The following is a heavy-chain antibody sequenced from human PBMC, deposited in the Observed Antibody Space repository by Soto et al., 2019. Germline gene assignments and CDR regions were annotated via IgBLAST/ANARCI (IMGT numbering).Heavy chain of an antibody. CDR2: ISAFNGET. J-gene: IGHJ4*02. CDR1: GFTFSDYG. D-gene: IGHD6-19*01. Sequence: QIQLVQSGAEVKKPGASVKVSCKASGFTFSDYGFSWVRQAPGRGLEWMGWISAFNGETNYTQKPEGRVAMTTDAATTTAYMELRSLTVDDTAVYYCVRDQQWLLPVPLNFDYWGQGTVVTVSS. V-gene: IGHV1-18*01. CDR3: VRDQQWLLPVPLNFDY.